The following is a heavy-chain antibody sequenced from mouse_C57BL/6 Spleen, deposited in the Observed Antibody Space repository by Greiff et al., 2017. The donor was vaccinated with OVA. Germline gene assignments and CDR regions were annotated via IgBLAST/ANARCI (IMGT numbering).Heavy chain of an antibody. CDR1: GFTFNTYA. V-gene: IGHV10-3*01. CDR2: IRSKSSNYAT. J-gene: IGHJ4*01. D-gene: IGHD1-1*01. CDR3: VRSYYYGSSYSYYAMDY. Sequence: EVQGVESGGGLVQPKGSLKLSCAASGFTFNTYAMHWVRQAPGKGLEWVARIRSKSSNYATYYADSVKDRFTISRDDSQSMLYLQMNNLKTEDTAMYYCVRSYYYGSSYSYYAMDYWGQGTSVTVSS.